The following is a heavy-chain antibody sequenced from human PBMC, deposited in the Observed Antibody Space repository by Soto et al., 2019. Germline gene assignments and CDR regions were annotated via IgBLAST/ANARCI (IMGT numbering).Heavy chain of an antibody. V-gene: IGHV3-30*18. CDR3: AKEGRNYYDSSGYYGY. CDR1: GFTFSSYG. J-gene: IGHJ4*02. D-gene: IGHD3-22*01. Sequence: LRLSCAASGFTFSSYGMHWVRQAPGKGLEWVAVISYDGSNKYYADSVKGRFTISRDNSKNTLYPQMNSLRAEDTAVYYCAKEGRNYYDSSGYYGYWGQGTLVTVSS. CDR2: ISYDGSNK.